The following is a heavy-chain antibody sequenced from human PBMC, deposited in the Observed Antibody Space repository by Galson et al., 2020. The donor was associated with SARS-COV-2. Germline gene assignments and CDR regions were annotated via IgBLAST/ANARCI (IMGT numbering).Heavy chain of an antibody. CDR1: GFTFSSYA. J-gene: IGHJ4*02. V-gene: IGHV3-30-3*01. D-gene: IGHD1-26*01. Sequence: TGGSLRLSCAASGFTFSSYAMHWVRQAPGKGLEWVAVISYDGSNKYYADSVKGRFTISRDNSKNTLYLQMNSLRAEDTAVYYCARGPYSGSYFIDYWGQGTLVTVSS. CDR2: ISYDGSNK. CDR3: ARGPYSGSYFIDY.